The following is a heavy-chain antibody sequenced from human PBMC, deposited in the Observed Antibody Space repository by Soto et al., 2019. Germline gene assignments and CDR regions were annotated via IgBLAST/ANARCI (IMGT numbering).Heavy chain of an antibody. D-gene: IGHD2-15*01. CDR2: INAGNGNT. CDR3: ASIGYCSGGSCRRSDAFDI. Sequence: GASVKVSCKASGYTFTSYAMHWVRQAPGQRLEWMGWINAGNGNTKYSQKFQGRVTITRDTSASTAYMELSSLRSEDTAMYYCASIGYCSGGSCRRSDAFDIWGQGTMVTV. J-gene: IGHJ3*02. V-gene: IGHV1-3*01. CDR1: GYTFTSYA.